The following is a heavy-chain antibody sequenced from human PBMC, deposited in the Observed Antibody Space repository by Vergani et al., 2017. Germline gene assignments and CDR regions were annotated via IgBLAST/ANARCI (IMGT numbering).Heavy chain of an antibody. Sequence: QVQLVESGGGVVQPGRSLRLSCAASGFTFNQYGMHWVRQAPGKGLEWVAVTWYDGNNKQYADSVKGRFTISRDNYKSTMYLQMNRLRDEATGVYYLARDLRLLENRFDPRGQGTLVTVSS. CDR2: TWYDGNNK. CDR1: GFTFNQYG. J-gene: IGHJ5*02. V-gene: IGHV3-33*01. D-gene: IGHD5-12*01. CDR3: ARDLRLLENRFDP.